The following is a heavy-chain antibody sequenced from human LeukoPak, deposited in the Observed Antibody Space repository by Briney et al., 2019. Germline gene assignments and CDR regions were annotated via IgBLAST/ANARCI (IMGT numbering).Heavy chain of an antibody. J-gene: IGHJ2*01. CDR2: IRYDGSNK. V-gene: IGHV3-30*02. CDR1: GFTFSSYG. CDR3: AKEEDWDPSYYWYFDL. D-gene: IGHD3-9*01. Sequence: GGSLRLSCAASGFTFSSYGMHWVRQAPGKGLEWVAFIRYDGSNKYYADSVKGRFTISRDNSKNTLYLQMNSLRAEDTAVYYCAKEEDWDPSYYWYFDLWGRGTLVTVSS.